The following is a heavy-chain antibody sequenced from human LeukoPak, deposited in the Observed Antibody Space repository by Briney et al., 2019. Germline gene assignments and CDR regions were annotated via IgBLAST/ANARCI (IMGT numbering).Heavy chain of an antibody. CDR3: ARGSGSYYYSWFDP. D-gene: IGHD3-10*01. V-gene: IGHV4-39*01. Sequence: SETLSLTCTVSGGSISSSGYYWGWIRQPPGEGLEWIGIIYYSGSTYYNPSLKSRVTLSVDASKNQFSLKLSSVTAADTAVYYCARGSGSYYYSWFDPWGQGTLVTVSS. CDR2: IYYSGST. J-gene: IGHJ5*02. CDR1: GGSISSSGYY.